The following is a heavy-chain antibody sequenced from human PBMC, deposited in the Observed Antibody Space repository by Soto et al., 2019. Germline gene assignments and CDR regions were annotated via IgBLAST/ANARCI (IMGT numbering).Heavy chain of an antibody. CDR1: GGSISSSNW. D-gene: IGHD3-10*01. CDR2: IYHSGST. J-gene: IGHJ6*02. CDR3: ARWMVRGVMGGYYGMDV. V-gene: IGHV4-4*02. Sequence: SETLSLTCAVSGGSISSSNWWSWVRQPPGKGLEWIGEIYHSGSTNYNPSLKSRVTISVDKPKNQFSLKLSSVTAADTAVYYCARWMVRGVMGGYYGMDVWGQGTTVTVSS.